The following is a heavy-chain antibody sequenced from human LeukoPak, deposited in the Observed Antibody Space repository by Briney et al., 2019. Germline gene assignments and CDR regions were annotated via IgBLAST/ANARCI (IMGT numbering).Heavy chain of an antibody. CDR1: SYTFTSYG. D-gene: IGHD1-26*01. J-gene: IGHJ3*02. V-gene: IGHV1-18*01. CDR3: VRGGWELLSLGAFDI. Sequence: ASVKVSCKASSYTFTSYGISWVRQAPGQGREGMGWISAYNGNTNYAQKLQGRVAMTTDTSTSTAYMELRSLRSDDTAVYYCVRGGWELLSLGAFDIWGQGTMVTVSS. CDR2: ISAYNGNT.